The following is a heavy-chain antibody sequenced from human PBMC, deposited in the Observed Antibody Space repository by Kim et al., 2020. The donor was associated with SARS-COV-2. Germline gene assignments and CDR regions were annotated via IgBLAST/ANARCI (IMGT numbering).Heavy chain of an antibody. D-gene: IGHD3-10*01. J-gene: IGHJ4*02. CDR1: GYTFTSYF. V-gene: IGHV1-46*01. CDR3: ARGDTDVGGDF. Sequence: ASVKVSCKASGYTFTSYFMVWVRQAPGQGLEWMGILNPNGVSTSYAQNFQGRVTVTRDTSTNTVYMELSSLKSDDTAIYFCARGDTDVGGDFWGQGTLVTVSS. CDR2: LNPNGVST.